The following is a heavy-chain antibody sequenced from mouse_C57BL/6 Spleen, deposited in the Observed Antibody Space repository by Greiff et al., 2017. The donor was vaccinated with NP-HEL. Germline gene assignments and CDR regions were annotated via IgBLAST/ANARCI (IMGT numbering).Heavy chain of an antibody. Sequence: VQLQQSGPGLVQPSQRLSITCTVSGFSLTSYGVHWVRQSPGKGLEWLGVIWRGGSTDYNAAFMSRLSITKDNSKSQVFFKMNSLQADDTAIYYCAKSLYYYGSSYWYFDVWGTGTTVTVSS. V-gene: IGHV2-5*01. D-gene: IGHD1-1*01. CDR1: GFSLTSYG. J-gene: IGHJ1*03. CDR2: IWRGGST. CDR3: AKSLYYYGSSYWYFDV.